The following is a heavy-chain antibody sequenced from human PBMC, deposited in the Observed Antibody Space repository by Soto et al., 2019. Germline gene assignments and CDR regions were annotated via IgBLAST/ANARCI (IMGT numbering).Heavy chain of an antibody. J-gene: IGHJ2*01. CDR1: GGSVSGGSYC. Sequence: QVQLQESGPGLVKPSETLSLTCTVSGGSVSGGSYCWSWIRQPPGKGLECIGYVYNSGSTTYNPSLMSRLTISVVPSKNRFPPGLRSVTAADTAVYYCARVPLTTYFDLWGRGTLVTVSS. CDR3: ARVPLTTYFDL. D-gene: IGHD3-9*01. CDR2: VYNSGST. V-gene: IGHV4-61*01.